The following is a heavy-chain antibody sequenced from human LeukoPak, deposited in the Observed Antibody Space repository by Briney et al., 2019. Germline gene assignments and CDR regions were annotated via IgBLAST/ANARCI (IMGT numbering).Heavy chain of an antibody. D-gene: IGHD6-19*01. CDR3: AKDGHGEAVAGPYYYYYGMDV. V-gene: IGHV3-43*01. CDR2: GST. Sequence: GSTYYADYMKGRFTISRDNSKNSLYLQMNSLRTQDTALYYCAKDGHGEAVAGPYYYYYGMDVWGQGTPVTVSS. J-gene: IGHJ6*02.